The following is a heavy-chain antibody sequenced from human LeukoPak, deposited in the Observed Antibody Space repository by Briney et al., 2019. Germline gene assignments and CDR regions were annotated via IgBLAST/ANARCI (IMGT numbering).Heavy chain of an antibody. CDR1: GYTFTGYY. D-gene: IGHD1-26*01. V-gene: IGHV1-2*02. J-gene: IGHJ6*03. Sequence: ASVKVSCKASGYTFTGYYMHWVRQAPGQGLEWMGWINPNSGGTNYAQKFQGRVTMTRDTSISTAYMELSRLRSDDTAVYYCARGGERQYYYYYYMDVWGKGTTVTVSS. CDR3: ARGGERQYYYYYYMDV. CDR2: INPNSGGT.